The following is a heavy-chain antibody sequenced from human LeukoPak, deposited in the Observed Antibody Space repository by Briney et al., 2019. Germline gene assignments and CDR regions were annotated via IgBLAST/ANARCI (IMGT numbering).Heavy chain of an antibody. J-gene: IGHJ5*02. Sequence: ASVKVSCKASGYTFTSYGISWVRQAPGQGLEWMGRIIPILGIANYAQKFQGRVTITADKSTSTAYMGLSSLRSEDTAVYYCARVLANYYGSGSYYNSPPYNWFDPWGQGTLVTVSS. CDR1: GYTFTSYG. CDR2: IIPILGIA. CDR3: ARVLANYYGSGSYYNSPPYNWFDP. D-gene: IGHD3-10*01. V-gene: IGHV1-69*04.